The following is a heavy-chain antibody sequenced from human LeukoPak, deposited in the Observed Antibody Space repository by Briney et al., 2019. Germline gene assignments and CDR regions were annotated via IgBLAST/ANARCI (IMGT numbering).Heavy chain of an antibody. CDR2: INPNSGGT. D-gene: IGHD5-18*01. Sequence: GASVKVSCKASGYTFTGYYIHGVGQAPGQGLEWMGWINPNSGGTNYAQKFQGRVTMTRDTSISTAYMELSRLRSDDTAVYYCANDLNRGYSMFYFDYWGQGTLVTVSS. CDR3: ANDLNRGYSMFYFDY. CDR1: GYTFTGYY. J-gene: IGHJ4*02. V-gene: IGHV1-2*02.